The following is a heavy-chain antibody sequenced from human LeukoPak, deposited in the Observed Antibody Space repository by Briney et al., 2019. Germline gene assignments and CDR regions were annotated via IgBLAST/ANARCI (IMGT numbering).Heavy chain of an antibody. J-gene: IGHJ4*02. CDR1: GYTFTGYY. Sequence: ASVKVSCKASGYTFTGYYMHWVRQAPGQGLEWMGWINPNSGGTNYAQKFHGRVTMTSDTSISTAYMELSRLKSDETAGYYCARVYCSSTSCPPQFDYWGQGTLVTVSS. CDR3: ARVYCSSTSCPPQFDY. V-gene: IGHV1-2*02. CDR2: INPNSGGT. D-gene: IGHD2-2*01.